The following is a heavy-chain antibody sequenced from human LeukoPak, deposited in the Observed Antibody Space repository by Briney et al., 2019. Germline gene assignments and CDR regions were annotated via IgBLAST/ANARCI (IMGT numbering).Heavy chain of an antibody. CDR3: ARDLYGYEDY. D-gene: IGHD5-18*01. Sequence: SETLSLTCTVPGYSISSGYYWGWIRQPPGKGLEWIGSIYHSGSTYYNPSLKSRVTISVDTSKNQFSLKLSSVTAADTAVYYCARDLYGYEDYWGQGTLVTVSS. CDR1: GYSISSGYY. CDR2: IYHSGST. J-gene: IGHJ4*02. V-gene: IGHV4-38-2*02.